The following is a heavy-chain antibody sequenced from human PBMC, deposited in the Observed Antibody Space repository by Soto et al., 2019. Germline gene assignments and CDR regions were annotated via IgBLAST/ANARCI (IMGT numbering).Heavy chain of an antibody. D-gene: IGHD3-22*01. CDR2: IYPGDSDT. CDR1: GYSFTSYW. J-gene: IGHJ4*02. Sequence: EVQLVQSGAEVKKPGESLKISCKGSGYSFTSYWIGWVRQMPGKGLEWMGIIYPGDSDTRYSPSFQGQVTISADKSISTACLQWSSLKASDTAMYYCASLRYDSSGYYPVYFDYWGQGTLVTVSS. V-gene: IGHV5-51*01. CDR3: ASLRYDSSGYYPVYFDY.